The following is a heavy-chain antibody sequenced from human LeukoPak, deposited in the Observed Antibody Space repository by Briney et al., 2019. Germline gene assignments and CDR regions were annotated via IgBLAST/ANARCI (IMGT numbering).Heavy chain of an antibody. CDR2: IYTSGST. CDR1: GGSISSYY. D-gene: IGHD4-11*01. Sequence: SPSETLSLTCTVSGGSISSYYWSWIRQPAGKGLEWIGRIYTSGSTNYNPSLKSRVTMSVDTSKNQFSLKLSSVTAADTAVYYCARGNYSSPYYYYGMDVWGQGTTVTVSS. J-gene: IGHJ6*02. V-gene: IGHV4-4*07. CDR3: ARGNYSSPYYYYGMDV.